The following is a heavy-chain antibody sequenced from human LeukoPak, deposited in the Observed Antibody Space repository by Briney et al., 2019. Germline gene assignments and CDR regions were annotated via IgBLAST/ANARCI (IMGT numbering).Heavy chain of an antibody. CDR3: AGVMVRGFFLTPDWFSPL. D-gene: IGHD3-10*01. CDR1: GGSISSYY. CDR2: SYYSGST. V-gene: IGHV4-59*01. J-gene: IGHJ2*01. Sequence: SETLSLTCTVSGGSISSYYCNWIRQSPGRGLEWIGYSYYSGSTSYNPSLKSRVTISVDTSKNQFSLKLTSVTAADTAVYFCAGVMVRGFFLTPDWFSPLGGRATRVIVPS.